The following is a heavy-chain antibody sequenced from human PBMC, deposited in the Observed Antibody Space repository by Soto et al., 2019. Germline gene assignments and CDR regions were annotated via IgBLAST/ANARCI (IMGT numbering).Heavy chain of an antibody. CDR1: GFTFSSYA. CDR2: ISGSGGST. J-gene: IGHJ4*02. D-gene: IGHD4-17*01. Sequence: GGSLRLSCAASGFTFSSYAMSWVRQAPGKGLEWVSAISGSGGSTYYADSVKGRFTISRDNSKNTLYLQMNSLRAEDTAVYYCAKDRTRDYGDYPWGGYFDYWGQGTLVTVSS. CDR3: AKDRTRDYGDYPWGGYFDY. V-gene: IGHV3-23*01.